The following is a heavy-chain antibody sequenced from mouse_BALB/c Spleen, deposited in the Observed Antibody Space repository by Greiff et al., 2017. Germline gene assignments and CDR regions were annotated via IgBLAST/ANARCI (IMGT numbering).Heavy chain of an antibody. D-gene: IGHD2-4*01. CDR1: GFTFSSYA. CDR2: ISSGGSYT. Sequence: EVMLVESGGGLVKPGGSLKLSCAASGFTFSSYAMSWVRQSPEKRLEWVAEISSGGSYTYYPDTVTGRFTISRDNAKNTLYLEMSSLRSEDTAMYYCATVPYYDYDGAWFAYWGQGTLVTVSA. CDR3: ATVPYYDYDGAWFAY. V-gene: IGHV5-9-4*01. J-gene: IGHJ3*01.